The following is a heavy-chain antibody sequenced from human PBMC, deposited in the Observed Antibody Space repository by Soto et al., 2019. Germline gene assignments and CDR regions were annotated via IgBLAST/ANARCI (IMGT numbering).Heavy chain of an antibody. CDR3: ATAIPTTAPFERYFCCRVG. CDR2: FDPEDGET. D-gene: IGHD4-4*01. Sequence: GASVMVSWKDSGCRITEFSLQWVRQAPGKGLEWMGGFDPEDGETIYAQKFQGRVTMTEDTSTDTAYMELSSLRSEDTAVYYGATAIPTTAPFERYFCCRVGWG. J-gene: IGHJ6*02. CDR1: GCRITEFS. V-gene: IGHV1-24*01.